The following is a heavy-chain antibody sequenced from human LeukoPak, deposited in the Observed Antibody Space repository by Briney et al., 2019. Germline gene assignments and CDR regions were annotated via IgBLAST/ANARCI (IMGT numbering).Heavy chain of an antibody. CDR2: INPNSGGT. D-gene: IGHD3-10*01. CDR1: GYTFTGYY. V-gene: IGHV1-2*06. J-gene: IGHJ5*02. Sequence: GASVKVSCRTSGYTFTGYYIHWVRQAPGQGLEWMGRINPNSGGTDFAQKFQGRVTMTRDTSISTAYMELSRLRSDDTAVYYCAREPATMVRGVLLGRFDPWGQGTLVTVSS. CDR3: AREPATMVRGVLLGRFDP.